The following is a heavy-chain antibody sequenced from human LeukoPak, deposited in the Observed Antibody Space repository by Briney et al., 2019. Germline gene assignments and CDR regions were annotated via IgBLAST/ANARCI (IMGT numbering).Heavy chain of an antibody. CDR3: ARALYYYDTYYFDY. Sequence: PGGSLRLSCAASGFTFSSYAMSWVRQAPGKGLEWVSAISGSGGSTYYADSVKGRFTISRDNSKNTLYLQMNSLRAEDTAVYYCARALYYYDTYYFDYWGQGTLVTVFS. CDR2: ISGSGGST. D-gene: IGHD3-22*01. J-gene: IGHJ4*02. V-gene: IGHV3-23*01. CDR1: GFTFSSYA.